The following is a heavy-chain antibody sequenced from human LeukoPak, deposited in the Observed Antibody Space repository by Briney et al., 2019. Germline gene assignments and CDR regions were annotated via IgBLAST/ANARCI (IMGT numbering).Heavy chain of an antibody. Sequence: SETLSLTCTVSGGSISSSSYYWGWIRQPPGKGLEWIGSIYYSGSTYYNPSLKSRVTISVDTSKNQFSLKLSSVTDADTAVYYCARDPLAVAGIDAFDIWGQGTMVTVSS. CDR1: GGSISSSSYY. D-gene: IGHD6-19*01. CDR2: IYYSGST. CDR3: ARDPLAVAGIDAFDI. V-gene: IGHV4-39*07. J-gene: IGHJ3*02.